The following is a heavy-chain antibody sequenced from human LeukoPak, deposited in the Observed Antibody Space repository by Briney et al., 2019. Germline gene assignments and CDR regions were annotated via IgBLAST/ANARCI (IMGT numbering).Heavy chain of an antibody. Sequence: PGRSLRLSCAASGFTFSRYGMHWVRQAPGKGLEWVAVISYDGSHKSYADSVKGRFTISRDNSKSTLYLQMNSLRGEDTAVYYCAKVLYYDSSGSLDYYYYGMDVWGQGTSVTVSS. V-gene: IGHV3-30*18. D-gene: IGHD3-22*01. J-gene: IGHJ6*02. CDR2: ISYDGSHK. CDR3: AKVLYYDSSGSLDYYYYGMDV. CDR1: GFTFSRYG.